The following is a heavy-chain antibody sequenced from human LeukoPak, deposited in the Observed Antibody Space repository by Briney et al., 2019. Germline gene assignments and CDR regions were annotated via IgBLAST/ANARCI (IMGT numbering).Heavy chain of an antibody. Sequence: PSETLSLTCAVYGGPFSGYYWAWIRQPPGKGLEWIGSMFYRGSTYYNPSLKSRVTISVDTSKNQFSLKLSSVTASDTAIFYCARQGGWGGAASLIEYWGQGTLVTVSS. J-gene: IGHJ4*02. CDR2: MFYRGST. V-gene: IGHV4-39*01. CDR3: ARQGGWGGAASLIEY. CDR1: GGPFSGYY. D-gene: IGHD1-26*01.